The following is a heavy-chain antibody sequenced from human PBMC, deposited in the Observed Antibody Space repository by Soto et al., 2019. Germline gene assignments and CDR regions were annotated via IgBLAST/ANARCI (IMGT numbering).Heavy chain of an antibody. V-gene: IGHV4-30-2*01. Sequence: SETLSLTCAVSGGSISSGGYSWSWIRQPPGKGLEWIGYIYHSGSTNYNPSLRGRVTISVDTSKNQFSLNLTSVTAADMAVYYCARHGAAFYYYGLDVWGQGTTVTVSS. CDR2: IYHSGST. D-gene: IGHD3-16*01. CDR3: ARHGAAFYYYGLDV. CDR1: GGSISSGGYS. J-gene: IGHJ6*02.